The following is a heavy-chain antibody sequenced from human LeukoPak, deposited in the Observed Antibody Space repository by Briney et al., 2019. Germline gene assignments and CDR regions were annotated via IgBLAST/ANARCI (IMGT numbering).Heavy chain of an antibody. CDR3: AELGITMIGGV. CDR2: ISSSGNTI. J-gene: IGHJ6*04. D-gene: IGHD3-10*02. V-gene: IGHV3-48*04. CDR1: GFTFSSYS. Sequence: PGGSLRLSCAASGFTFSSYSMNWVRQAPGKGLEWVSYISSSGNTIYYADSVKGRFTISRDNAKNSLYLQMNSLRAEDTAVYYCAELGITMIGGVWGKGTTVTISS.